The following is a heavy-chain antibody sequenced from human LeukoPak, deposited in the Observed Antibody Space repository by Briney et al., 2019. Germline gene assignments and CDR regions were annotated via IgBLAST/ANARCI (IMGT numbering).Heavy chain of an antibody. CDR1: GFTFSNYA. V-gene: IGHV3-30*01. CDR2: ISYDGSKN. J-gene: IGHJ4*02. D-gene: IGHD1-14*01. Sequence: GGSLRLSCAASGFTFSNYAMHWVRQAPGKGLEWVSSISYDGSKNYYADSVKGRFSISRDNSKSTLYLQMDSLRAEDTAVYYCASNRGSDYSGQGTLVTVSS. CDR3: ASNRGSDY.